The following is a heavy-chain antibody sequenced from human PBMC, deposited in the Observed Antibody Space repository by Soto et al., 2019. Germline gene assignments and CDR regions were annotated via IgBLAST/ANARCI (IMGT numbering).Heavy chain of an antibody. V-gene: IGHV3-23*01. J-gene: IGHJ4*02. D-gene: IGHD6-13*01. CDR2: ISGSGSTT. CDR3: AKDAKYSSSWYYFDY. CDR1: GFIFSSFA. Sequence: EVQLLESGGGLVQPGGSLRLSCAASGFIFSSFAMSWVRQAPGKGLEWVSVISGSGSTTDFADSVRGRFTISRDNSKKVVYLQMNSLRAEDAAVYYCAKDAKYSSSWYYFDYWVKVTVVTVSS.